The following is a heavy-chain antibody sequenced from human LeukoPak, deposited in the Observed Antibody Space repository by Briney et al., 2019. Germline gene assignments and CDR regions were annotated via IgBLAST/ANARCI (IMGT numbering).Heavy chain of an antibody. Sequence: GGSLRLSCEGSGFTFSNYWMGWVRQAPGKGLQWVANIKTDGSEKYYVDSVKGRFTISRDNAKNSLYLQMNSLRAEDTAVYYCASSGGDYLLFDDWGQGTLVTVSS. CDR3: ASSGGDYLLFDD. J-gene: IGHJ4*02. D-gene: IGHD2-21*02. V-gene: IGHV3-7*01. CDR1: GFTFSNYW. CDR2: IKTDGSEK.